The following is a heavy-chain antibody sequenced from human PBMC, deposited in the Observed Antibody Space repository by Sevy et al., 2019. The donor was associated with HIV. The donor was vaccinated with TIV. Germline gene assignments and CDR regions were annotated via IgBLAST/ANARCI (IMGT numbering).Heavy chain of an antibody. V-gene: IGHV3-66*01. D-gene: IGHD5-18*01. CDR3: ARGKSRYGYALNY. Sequence: GGSLRLSCAASGFTVNSNYMTWXRQAPGKGLEGVSVIHSDDTTYHADAMKERITTSRDNIKNTQYLHMSSLRAEETTVYYCARGKSRYGYALNYWGQGTLVTVSS. CDR1: GFTVNSNY. CDR2: IHSDDTT. J-gene: IGHJ4*02.